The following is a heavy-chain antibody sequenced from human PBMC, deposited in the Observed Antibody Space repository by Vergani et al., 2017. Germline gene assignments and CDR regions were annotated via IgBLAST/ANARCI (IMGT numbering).Heavy chain of an antibody. J-gene: IGHJ6*02. CDR2: ISGSGGST. V-gene: IGHV3-23*01. CDR3: LRGGVYGMDV. CDR1: GFTFSSYA. D-gene: IGHD3-16*01. Sequence: EVQLLESGGGLVQPGGSLRLSCAASGFTFSSYAMSWVRQAPGKGLEWVSAISGSGGSTYYADSVKGRFTISRDNAKNSLYLQMNSLRAEDTAVYYCLRGGVYGMDVWGQGTTVTVSS.